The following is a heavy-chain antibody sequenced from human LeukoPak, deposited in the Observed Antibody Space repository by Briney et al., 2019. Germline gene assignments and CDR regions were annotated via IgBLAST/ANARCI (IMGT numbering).Heavy chain of an antibody. V-gene: IGHV4-59*01. CDR2: IYYSGST. CDR3: ARDVYSSSSLFDY. D-gene: IGHD6-6*01. J-gene: IGHJ4*02. CDR1: GGSISSYY. Sequence: PSETLSLTCTVSGGSISSYYWSWIRPPPGKGLEWIGYIYYSGSTNYNPSLKSRVTISVDTSKNQFSLKLSSVTAADTAVYYCARDVYSSSSLFDYWGQGTLVAVSS.